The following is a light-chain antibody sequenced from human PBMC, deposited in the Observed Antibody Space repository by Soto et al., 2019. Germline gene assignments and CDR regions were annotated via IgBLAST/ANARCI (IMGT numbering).Light chain of an antibody. CDR1: SSNIGINY. V-gene: IGLV1-47*02. Sequence: QSVLTQPPSASGTPGQRVTISCSGSSSNIGINYVYWYQQFPGTALKLLIYTNNPRPSGVPDRFSGSKSSTSASLAISGLRSEDEAAYSCAAWDYSLSGPVFGAGTKVTVL. CDR2: TNN. CDR3: AAWDYSLSGPV. J-gene: IGLJ1*01.